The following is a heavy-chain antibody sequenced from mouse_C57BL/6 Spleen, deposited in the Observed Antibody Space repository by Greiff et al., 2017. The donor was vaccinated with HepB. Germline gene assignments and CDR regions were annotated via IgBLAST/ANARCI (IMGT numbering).Heavy chain of an antibody. Sequence: EVKLVESGGGLVQPGGSLSLSCAASGFTFTDYYMSWVRQPPGKALEWLGFIRNKANGYTTEYSASVKGRFTISRDNSQSILYLQMNALRAEDSATYYCAREGGTRYFDHWGQGTTLTVSS. CDR2: IRNKANGYTT. J-gene: IGHJ2*01. CDR3: AREGGTRYFDH. V-gene: IGHV7-3*01. CDR1: GFTFTDYY. D-gene: IGHD4-1*01.